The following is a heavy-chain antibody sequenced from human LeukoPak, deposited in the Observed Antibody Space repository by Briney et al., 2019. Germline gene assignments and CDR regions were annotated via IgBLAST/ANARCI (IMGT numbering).Heavy chain of an antibody. D-gene: IGHD3-9*01. CDR2: ISAYNGNT. J-gene: IGHJ4*02. CDR1: SYTFTSYG. Sequence: GAPVKVSCKASSYTFTSYGISWVRQAPGQGLEWMGWISAYNGNTNYAQKLQGRVTMTTDTSTSTAYMELRSLRSDDTAVYYCARYYDILTGSPFDYWGQGTLVTVSS. V-gene: IGHV1-18*01. CDR3: ARYYDILTGSPFDY.